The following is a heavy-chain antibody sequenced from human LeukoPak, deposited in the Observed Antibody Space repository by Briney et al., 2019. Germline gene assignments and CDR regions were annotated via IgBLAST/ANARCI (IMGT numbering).Heavy chain of an antibody. CDR1: GFTFSSYS. CDR3: ARDPRHHDFWSGYYASDAFDI. Sequence: KAGGSLRLSCAASGFTFSSYSMNWVRQAPGKGLEWVSSISSSSSYIYYADSVKGRFTISRDNAKNSLYLQMNSLRAEDTAVYYCARDPRHHDFWSGYYASDAFDIWGQGTMVTVSS. D-gene: IGHD3-3*01. CDR2: ISSSSSYI. V-gene: IGHV3-21*01. J-gene: IGHJ3*02.